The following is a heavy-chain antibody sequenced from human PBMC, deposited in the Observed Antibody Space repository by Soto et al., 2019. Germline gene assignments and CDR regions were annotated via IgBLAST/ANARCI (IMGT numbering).Heavy chain of an antibody. J-gene: IGHJ4*01. CDR3: ARVHVMVVAGSTFDY. CDR1: CYSISSGSY. Sequence: SETLSLTCTFSCYSISSGSYWAWIRQPPGKGPEWIASIYHGGTTFYNPSLKSRITISVDTSNNQFSLKLTSVTAADTAVYYCARVHVMVVAGSTFDYWGHGTLVTVSS. V-gene: IGHV4-38-2*02. D-gene: IGHD6-19*01. CDR2: IYHGGTT.